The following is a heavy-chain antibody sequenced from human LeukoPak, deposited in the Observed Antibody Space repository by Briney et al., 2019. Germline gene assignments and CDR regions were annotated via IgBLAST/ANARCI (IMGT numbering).Heavy chain of an antibody. D-gene: IGHD2-8*01. CDR3: AREMVRDAFDI. Sequence: PSETLSLTCTVSGGSISRDGHYWSWIRQYPGKGLESIGSVSSSGTTTYNPSLKSRVTISLDTSQNQFSLNLRSLTAADTAVYYCAREMVRDAFDIWGQGTMVTDSS. CDR2: VSSSGTT. CDR1: GGSISRDGHY. V-gene: IGHV4-31*03. J-gene: IGHJ3*02.